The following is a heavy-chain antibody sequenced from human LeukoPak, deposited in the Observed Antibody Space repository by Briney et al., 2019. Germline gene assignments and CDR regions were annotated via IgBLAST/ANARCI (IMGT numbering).Heavy chain of an antibody. CDR3: ARFGAAAQVGVYYFDY. CDR2: TYYRSKWYN. J-gene: IGHJ4*02. CDR1: GDSVSSNSAA. D-gene: IGHD6-13*01. Sequence: SQTLSLTCAISGDSVSSNSAAWNWIRQSPSRGLEWLGRTYYRSKWYNDYAVSVRSRITINPDTSKNQFSLQLNSVTPEDTAVYYCARFGAAAQVGVYYFDYWGQGTLVTVSS. V-gene: IGHV6-1*01.